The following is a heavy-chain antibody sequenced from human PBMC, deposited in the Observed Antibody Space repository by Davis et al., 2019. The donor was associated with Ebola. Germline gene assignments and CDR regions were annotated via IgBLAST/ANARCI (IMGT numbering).Heavy chain of an antibody. D-gene: IGHD3-22*01. J-gene: IGHJ5*02. CDR2: ISGSGGST. Sequence: GGSLRLSCAASGFTFSTYTMNWVRQAPGKGLQWVSAISGSGGSTYYADSVKGRFTISRDNSKNTLYLQMNSLRAEDTAVYYCAKRDSHHTRGDWFDPWGQGTLVTVSS. V-gene: IGHV3-23*01. CDR3: AKRDSHHTRGDWFDP. CDR1: GFTFSTYT.